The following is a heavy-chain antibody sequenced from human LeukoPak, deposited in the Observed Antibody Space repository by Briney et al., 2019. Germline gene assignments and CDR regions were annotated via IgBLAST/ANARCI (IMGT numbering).Heavy chain of an antibody. CDR3: ARGRGRYCSSTSCYPGYYYYYGMDV. CDR2: INHSGST. CDR1: GGSFSGYY. D-gene: IGHD2-2*01. J-gene: IGHJ6*02. Sequence: SETLSLTCAVYGGSFSGYYWSWIRQPPGKGLEWIGEINHSGSTNYNPSLKSRVTISVDTSKNQSSLKLSSVTAADTAVYYCARGRGRYCSSTSCYPGYYYYYGMDVWGQGTTVTVSS. V-gene: IGHV4-34*01.